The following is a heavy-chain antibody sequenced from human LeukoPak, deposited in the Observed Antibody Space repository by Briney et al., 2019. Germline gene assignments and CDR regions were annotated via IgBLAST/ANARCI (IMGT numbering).Heavy chain of an antibody. CDR3: ARGTPRDAFDI. J-gene: IGHJ3*02. Sequence: GASVKVSCKASGYTFTSYYMHWVRQAPGQRLEWMGWINAGNGNTKYSQEFQGRVTITRDTSASTAYVELSSLRSEDMAVYYCARGTPRDAFDIWGQGTMVTVSS. V-gene: IGHV1-3*03. CDR1: GYTFTSYY. CDR2: INAGNGNT.